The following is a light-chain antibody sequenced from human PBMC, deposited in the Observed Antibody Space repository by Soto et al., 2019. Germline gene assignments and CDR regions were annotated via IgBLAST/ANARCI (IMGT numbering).Light chain of an antibody. J-gene: IGKJ1*01. CDR2: RAS. CDR1: QNINSN. CDR3: QKFNKWPWA. V-gene: IGKV3-15*01. Sequence: IVMTQSPATLSVSPGERVTLSCRASQNINSNLAWYQHKPGQAPRLLMFRASIRATGFPARFSGSGSGTEFTLTISSLQSEDFAVYYCQKFNKWPWAFGQGTKVDI.